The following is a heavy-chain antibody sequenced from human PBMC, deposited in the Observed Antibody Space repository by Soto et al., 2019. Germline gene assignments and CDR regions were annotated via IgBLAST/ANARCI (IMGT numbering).Heavy chain of an antibody. CDR2: INTDGSST. D-gene: IGHD3-22*01. Sequence: GGSLRLSCAASGFTFSKYWMHWVRQAPGKGLVWVSRINTDGSSTSYADSVKGRFTISRDNAKNTLYLQMNSLRVEDTAVYYCARDILPDNYDSSEGGFDPWGQGTLVTVSS. V-gene: IGHV3-74*01. J-gene: IGHJ5*02. CDR3: ARDILPDNYDSSEGGFDP. CDR1: GFTFSKYW.